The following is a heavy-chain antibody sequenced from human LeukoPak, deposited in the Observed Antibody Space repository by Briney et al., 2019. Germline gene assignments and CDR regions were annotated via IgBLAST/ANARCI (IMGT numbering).Heavy chain of an antibody. D-gene: IGHD3-10*01. J-gene: IGHJ4*02. CDR1: GGTFSSYA. CDR2: IIPIFGTA. V-gene: IGHV1-69*05. CDR3: GTRYYGSGADY. Sequence: SVKVSCRASGGTFSSYAISWVRQAPGQGLEWMGRIIPIFGTANYAQKFQGRVTITTDESTSTAYMELSSLRSEDTAVYYCGTRYYGSGADYWGQGTLVTVSS.